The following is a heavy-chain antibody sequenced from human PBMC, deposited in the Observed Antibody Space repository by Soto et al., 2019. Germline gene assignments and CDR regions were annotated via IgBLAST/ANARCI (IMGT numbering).Heavy chain of an antibody. D-gene: IGHD1-26*01. CDR2: ISANSGNT. Sequence: ASVKVSCKASGYTFTSYGISWVRQATGQGLEWMGWISANSGNTNYAQKFQGRVTMTRNTSISTAYMELSSLRSEDTAVYYCASSPTTTLFDPWGQGTLVTVSS. J-gene: IGHJ5*02. CDR3: ASSPTTTLFDP. CDR1: GYTFTSYG. V-gene: IGHV1-8*02.